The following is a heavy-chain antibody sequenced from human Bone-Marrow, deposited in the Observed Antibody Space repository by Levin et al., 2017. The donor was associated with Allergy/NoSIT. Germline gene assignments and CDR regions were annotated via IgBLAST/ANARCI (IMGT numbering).Heavy chain of an antibody. J-gene: IGHJ4*02. CDR1: GFTFSSYS. V-gene: IGHV3-23*01. D-gene: IGHD2-2*01. CDR2: ITTSGGST. CDR3: AVGCSSTSCPRH. Sequence: GGSLRLSCAASGFTFSSYSMSWVRQAPGKGLQWVSTITTSGGSTYYADSVKGRFTISRDNSKNTLSLQMNSLRAEDTAVYYCAVGCSSTSCPRHWGQGTLVTVSS.